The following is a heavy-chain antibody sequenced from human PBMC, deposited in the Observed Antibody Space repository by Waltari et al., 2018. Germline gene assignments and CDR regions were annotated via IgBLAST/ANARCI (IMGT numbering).Heavy chain of an antibody. CDR3: AREWAEGSVGAVDS. J-gene: IGHJ3*02. Sequence: QVQLQESGPGLVKPSETLSLTCTVPGYSISRGYYWGWIRQPPGKGREWIGSIYHSGSTYYNRPRKSRVPISVDTSKDHFSLRLVSVTGADTAVYYCAREWAEGSVGAVDSWGEGTMVTVSS. CDR2: IYHSGST. D-gene: IGHD3-10*01. V-gene: IGHV4-38-2*02. CDR1: GYSISRGYY.